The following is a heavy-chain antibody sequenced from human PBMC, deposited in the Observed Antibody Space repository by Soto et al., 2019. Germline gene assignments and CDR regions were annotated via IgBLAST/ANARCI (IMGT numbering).Heavy chain of an antibody. D-gene: IGHD1-26*01. J-gene: IGHJ6*03. CDR1: GFTFSSYG. V-gene: IGHV3-33*01. CDR3: ARREDYYYYMDV. CDR2: IWYDGSNK. Sequence: QVQLVESGGGVVQPGRSLRLSCAASGFTFSSYGMHWVRQAPGKGLEWVAVIWYDGSNKYYADSVKGRFTIARDNSKNTLYLQMNSLRAEDTDVYYCARREDYYYYMDVWGKGTTVTVSS.